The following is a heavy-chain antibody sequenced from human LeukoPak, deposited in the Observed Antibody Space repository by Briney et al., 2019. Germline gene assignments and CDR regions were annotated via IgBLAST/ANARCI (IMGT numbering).Heavy chain of an antibody. CDR2: ISWNSGSI. CDR3: AKGYCSRTSCYFDY. Sequence: PGRSLRLSCAASGFTFDDYAMHWVRQAPGKGLEWVSGISWNSGSIGYADSVKGRFTISRDNAKNSLYLQMNSLRAEDMALYYCAKGYCSRTSCYFDYWGQGTLVTVSS. V-gene: IGHV3-9*03. J-gene: IGHJ4*02. D-gene: IGHD2-2*01. CDR1: GFTFDDYA.